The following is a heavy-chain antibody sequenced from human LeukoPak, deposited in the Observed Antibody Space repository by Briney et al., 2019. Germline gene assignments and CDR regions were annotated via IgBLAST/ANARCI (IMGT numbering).Heavy chain of an antibody. Sequence: PGGALRLFCGAAGCSFNNYAWHACRQAPAEGGVGGAGIWSDGIKTFYADSVKGRFTISRDSSKNSLFLQMNSLRAEDTALYYCARDYCSNGRCSATRDYWGQGTLVTVSS. D-gene: IGHD2-8*01. CDR1: GCSFNNYA. CDR3: ARDYCSNGRCSATRDY. J-gene: IGHJ4*02. V-gene: IGHV3-33*01. CDR2: IWSDGIKT.